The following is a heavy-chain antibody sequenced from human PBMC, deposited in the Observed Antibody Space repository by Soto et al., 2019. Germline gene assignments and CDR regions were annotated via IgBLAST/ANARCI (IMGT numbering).Heavy chain of an antibody. V-gene: IGHV3-30*18. CDR1: GFTFSSYG. CDR2: ISDDGSNK. CDR3: AKGGEVRGVISWYFDL. Sequence: QVQLVESGGGVVQPGRSLRLSCAASGFTFSSYGMHWVRQAPGKGLEWVAVISDDGSNKYYADSVKGRFTISRDNSKNTLYLQMISLRTEDTAVYYCAKGGEVRGVISWYFDLWGLGTLVTVSS. J-gene: IGHJ2*01. D-gene: IGHD3-10*01.